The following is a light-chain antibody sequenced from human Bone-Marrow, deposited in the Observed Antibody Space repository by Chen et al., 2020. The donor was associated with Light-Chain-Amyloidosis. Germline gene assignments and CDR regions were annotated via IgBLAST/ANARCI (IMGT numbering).Light chain of an antibody. Sequence: SSELTQDPAVSVILGQTVRITCQGDSLRYYPATWYQQKPGQAPVLVISHNNNRRSGIPERFSGSSAGNAASFTITGAQAEEDADYHCSSRDTTGNHLLFGGGTSLTVL. CDR1: SLRYYP. J-gene: IGLJ2*01. CDR2: HNN. V-gene: IGLV3-19*01. CDR3: SSRDTTGNHLL.